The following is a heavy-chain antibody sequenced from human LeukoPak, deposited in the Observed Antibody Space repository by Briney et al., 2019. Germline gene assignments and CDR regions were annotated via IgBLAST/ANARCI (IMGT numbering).Heavy chain of an antibody. D-gene: IGHD1-1*01. CDR3: TTELVN. J-gene: IGHJ4*02. V-gene: IGHV1-3*04. CDR1: GYTFTSYA. Sequence: ASVKVSCKASGYTFTSYAIHWVRQAPGQGLDWMGWINTGNGNTKYSQKFQGRVTISRDTSASTAYMELSGLRSQDTAVYYCTTELVNWGQGTLVTVSP. CDR2: INTGNGNT.